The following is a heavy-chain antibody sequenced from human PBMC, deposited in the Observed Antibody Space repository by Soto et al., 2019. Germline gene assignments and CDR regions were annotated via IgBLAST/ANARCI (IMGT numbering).Heavy chain of an antibody. CDR1: GGSISSYY. D-gene: IGHD6-19*01. Sequence: QVQPQESGPGLVKPSETLSLTCTVSGGSISSYYWSWIRQPPGKGLEWIGYIYYSGSTNYNPSLKSRVTISVDTSKNQFSLKLSSVTAADTAVYYCARGSGWYRFDPWGQGTLVTVSS. J-gene: IGHJ5*02. CDR2: IYYSGST. CDR3: ARGSGWYRFDP. V-gene: IGHV4-59*01.